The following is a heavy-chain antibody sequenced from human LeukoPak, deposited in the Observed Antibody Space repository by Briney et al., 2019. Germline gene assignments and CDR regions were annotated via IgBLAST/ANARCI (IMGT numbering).Heavy chain of an antibody. V-gene: IGHV3-21*01. CDR2: ISSSSSYI. CDR3: ARLDPHSSWYYFDY. Sequence: GGSLRLSCAASGFTFSRCAMTWVRQAPGKGLEWVSSISSSSSYIYYADSVKGRFTISRDNAKNSLYLQMNSLRAEDTAVYYCARLDPHSSWYYFDYWGQGTLVTVSS. CDR1: GFTFSRCA. D-gene: IGHD5-18*01. J-gene: IGHJ4*02.